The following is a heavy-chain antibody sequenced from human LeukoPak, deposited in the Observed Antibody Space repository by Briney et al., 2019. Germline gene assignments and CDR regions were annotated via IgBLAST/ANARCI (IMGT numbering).Heavy chain of an antibody. V-gene: IGHV1-69*06. D-gene: IGHD3-22*01. Sequence: SVKVSCKASGGTFSSYAISWVRQAPGQGLEWMGGIIPIFGTANYAQKFQGRVTITADKSTSTAYMELSSLRSEDTAVYYCAICGSSGYYSYYFDYWGQGTLVTVSS. CDR2: IIPIFGTA. CDR3: AICGSSGYYSYYFDY. CDR1: GGTFSSYA. J-gene: IGHJ4*02.